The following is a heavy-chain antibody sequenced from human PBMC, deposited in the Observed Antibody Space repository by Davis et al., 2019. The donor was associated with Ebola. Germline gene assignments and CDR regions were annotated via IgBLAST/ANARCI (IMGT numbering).Heavy chain of an antibody. Sequence: GESLKISCKGSGYDFTSSWIAWVRLMPGKGLEWMGIIYTGDSDPRYSPSFRGQVTISADKSIKTAFLQWSSLKASDTAIYYCASLRRTITGMDDGFDIWGQGTMVTVSS. CDR2: IYTGDSDP. CDR1: GYDFTSSW. V-gene: IGHV5-51*01. CDR3: ASLRRTITGMDDGFDI. D-gene: IGHD1-20*01. J-gene: IGHJ3*02.